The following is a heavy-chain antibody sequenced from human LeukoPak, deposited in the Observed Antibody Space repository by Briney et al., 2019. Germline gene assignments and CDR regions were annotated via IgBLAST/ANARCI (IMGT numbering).Heavy chain of an antibody. CDR1: GGSISSSSYY. CDR2: IYYSGST. V-gene: IGHV4-39*07. CDR3: AKSLYGSGSYYNWFDP. D-gene: IGHD3-10*01. J-gene: IGHJ5*02. Sequence: SETLSLTCTVSGGSISSSSYYWVWIPQPPGKGLECIGSIYYSGSTYYNPSLKRRVTMSLDTSKNQFSLKLSSVTAADTAVYYCAKSLYGSGSYYNWFDPWGQGTLVTVSS.